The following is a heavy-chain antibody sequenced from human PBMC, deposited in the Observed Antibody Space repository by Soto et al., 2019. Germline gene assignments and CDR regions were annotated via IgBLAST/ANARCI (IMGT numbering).Heavy chain of an antibody. CDR3: ARDVSAAHWGYFYYYGMDV. Sequence: GASVKVSCKASGGTFSSYAISWVRQAPGQGLEWMGGIIPIFGTANYAQKFQGRVTITADESTSTAYMELSSLRSEDTAVYYCARDVSAAHWGYFYYYGMDVWGQGTTVTVSS. CDR2: IIPIFGTA. D-gene: IGHD6-13*01. V-gene: IGHV1-69*13. CDR1: GGTFSSYA. J-gene: IGHJ6*02.